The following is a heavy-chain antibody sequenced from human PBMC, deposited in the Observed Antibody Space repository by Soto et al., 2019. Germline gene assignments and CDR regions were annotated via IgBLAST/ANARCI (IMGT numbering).Heavy chain of an antibody. Sequence: EVQLVESGGGLAQPGRSLRLSCAASGFIFDDYAMHWVRQAPGKGLEWVSGISWQSGSIRYADSVKGRFTITRDNAKNSLDLQMNSLRFEDTALYYCAKDRFSSASAATVDYWGQGILVTVSS. J-gene: IGHJ4*02. CDR1: GFIFDDYA. CDR2: ISWQSGSI. D-gene: IGHD6-19*01. V-gene: IGHV3-9*01. CDR3: AKDRFSSASAATVDY.